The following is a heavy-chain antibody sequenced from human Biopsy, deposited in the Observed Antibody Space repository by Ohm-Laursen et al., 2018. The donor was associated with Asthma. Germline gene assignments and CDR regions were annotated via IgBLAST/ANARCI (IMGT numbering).Heavy chain of an antibody. J-gene: IGHJ3*02. CDR3: VRDGTDDAFDI. V-gene: IGHV3-30*01. CDR1: GFSFSNFA. CDR2: ISKDASTQ. D-gene: IGHD1-1*01. Sequence: SLRLSCSASGFSFSNFAIHWVRQAPGKGLEWVGVISKDASTQDYADSVKGRFTMARDNSKNTLDLQMNSLREEDTAVYYCVRDGTDDAFDIWGQGTVVTVSS.